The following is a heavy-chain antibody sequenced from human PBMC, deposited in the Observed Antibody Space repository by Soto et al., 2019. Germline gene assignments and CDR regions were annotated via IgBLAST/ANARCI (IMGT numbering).Heavy chain of an antibody. CDR1: GGSISSYY. J-gene: IGHJ4*02. V-gene: IGHV4-59*01. D-gene: IGHD6-6*01. CDR3: ARDPISARHFFDY. CDR2: IHYSGST. Sequence: SETLSLTCTVSGGSISSYYWSWIRQPPGKGLEWIGDIHYSGSTNYNPSLKSRVTISTDTSKNQFSLNLSSVTAADTAVYYCARDPISARHFFDYWGQGTLVTVSS.